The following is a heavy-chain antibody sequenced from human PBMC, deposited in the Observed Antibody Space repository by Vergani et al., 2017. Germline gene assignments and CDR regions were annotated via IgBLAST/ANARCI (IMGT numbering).Heavy chain of an antibody. J-gene: IGHJ4*02. CDR3: AKGGDVFDY. CDR2: ISGSVGST. CDR1: GFTFSSYA. D-gene: IGHD2-21*02. V-gene: IGHV3-23*01. Sequence: EVQLLESGGGLVQPGGSLRLSCAASGFTFSSYAMSWVRQAPGKGLEWVSAISGSVGSTYYADSVKGRFTNSRDNSKNTIYLKMNSLRAEDTAVYYCAKGGDVFDYWGQGTLVTVSS.